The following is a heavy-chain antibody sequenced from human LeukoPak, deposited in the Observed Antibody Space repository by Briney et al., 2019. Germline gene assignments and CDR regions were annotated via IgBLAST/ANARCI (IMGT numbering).Heavy chain of an antibody. CDR3: ARQRYYYDSSGT. CDR1: GYTFTNYW. CDR2: IYPGDSDT. V-gene: IGHV5-51*01. D-gene: IGHD3-22*01. J-gene: IGHJ5*02. Sequence: GESLKISCKASGYTFTNYWMGWVRQMPGKGLEWMGIIYPGDSDTRYSPSFQGQVTISADKSISTAYLQWSSLKASDTAMYYCARQRYYYDSSGTWGQGTLVTVSS.